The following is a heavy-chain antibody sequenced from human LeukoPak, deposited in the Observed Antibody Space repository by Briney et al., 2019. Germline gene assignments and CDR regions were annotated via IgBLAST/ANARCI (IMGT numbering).Heavy chain of an antibody. CDR1: GITVSSNY. V-gene: IGHV3-66*04. CDR3: ARPHGSGSYYQDY. Sequence: AGGSLRLSCAASGITVSSNYMSWVRQAPGKGLEWVSVIYSGGSTSYADSVKGRFTISRDNSKNTLYLQMNSLRAEDTAVYYCARPHGSGSYYQDYWGQGTLVTVSS. J-gene: IGHJ4*02. D-gene: IGHD3-10*01. CDR2: IYSGGST.